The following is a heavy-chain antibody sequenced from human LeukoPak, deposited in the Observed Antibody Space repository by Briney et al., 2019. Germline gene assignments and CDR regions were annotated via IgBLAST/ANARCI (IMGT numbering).Heavy chain of an antibody. D-gene: IGHD2-8*02. J-gene: IGHJ3*02. V-gene: IGHV7-4-1*02. CDR1: GYTFTSYA. CDR2: INTNTGNP. CDR3: AAKIAWWALDI. Sequence: GASVTVSCTASGYTFTSYAMNWVRQAPGQGLEWMGWINTNTGNPTYAQGFTGRFVFFLDTSVSTAYLQISSLKAEDTAVYYCAAKIAWWALDIWGQGTMVTVSS.